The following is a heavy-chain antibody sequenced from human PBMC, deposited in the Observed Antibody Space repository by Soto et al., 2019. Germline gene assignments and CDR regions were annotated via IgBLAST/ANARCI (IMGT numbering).Heavy chain of an antibody. D-gene: IGHD2-8*01. Sequence: SETLSLTCTVSGGSISSSSYYWGWIRQPPGKGLEWIGSIYYSGSTYYNPSLKSRVTISVDTSKNQFSLKLSSVTAADTAVYYCARDNDDAFDIWGQGKMVTVSS. J-gene: IGHJ3*02. CDR1: GGSISSSSYY. V-gene: IGHV4-39*07. CDR3: ARDNDDAFDI. CDR2: IYYSGST.